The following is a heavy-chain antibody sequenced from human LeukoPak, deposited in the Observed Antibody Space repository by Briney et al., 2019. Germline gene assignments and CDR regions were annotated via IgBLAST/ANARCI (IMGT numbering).Heavy chain of an antibody. CDR2: IYYSGST. CDR3: ARDLSVRGASYYFDY. V-gene: IGHV4-30-4*01. D-gene: IGHD3-10*01. Sequence: PSETLSLTCTVSGGSISSGDYYWSWICQPPGKGLEWIGYIYYSGSTYYNPSLKSRVTISVDTSKNQFSLKLSSVTAADTAVYYCARDLSVRGASYYFDYWGQGTLVTVSS. CDR1: GGSISSGDYY. J-gene: IGHJ4*02.